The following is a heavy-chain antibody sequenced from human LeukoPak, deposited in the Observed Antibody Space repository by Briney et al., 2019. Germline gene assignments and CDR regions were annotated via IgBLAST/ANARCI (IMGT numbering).Heavy chain of an antibody. D-gene: IGHD5-24*01. V-gene: IGHV3-23*01. CDR2: ISGSGGST. CDR3: SRDGEHGYNDIDY. Sequence: GGSLRLSCAASGFTFSSYAMSWVRQAPGKGLEWVSAISGSGGSTYYADSVKGRFTISRDNSKNTLYLQLNSLRPEDTAVYYCSRDGEHGYNDIDYWGQGTLATVSS. CDR1: GFTFSSYA. J-gene: IGHJ4*02.